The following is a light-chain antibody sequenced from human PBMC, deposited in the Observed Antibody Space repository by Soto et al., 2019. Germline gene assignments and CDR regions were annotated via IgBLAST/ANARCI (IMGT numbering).Light chain of an antibody. CDR1: SSNIGGNS. CDR3: CSYADNYSYV. J-gene: IGLJ1*01. V-gene: IGLV1-51*01. CDR2: DDN. Sequence: QSVLTQPPSVSAAPGQKVTISCSGSSSNIGGNSVSWYQQLPGTAPKLLIYDDNKRPSGIPDRFSGSKSGTSATLGITGFQTGDEADYYCCSYADNYSYVFGTGTKVTVL.